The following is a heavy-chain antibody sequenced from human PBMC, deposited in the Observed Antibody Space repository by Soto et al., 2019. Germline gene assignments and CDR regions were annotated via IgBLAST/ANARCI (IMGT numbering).Heavy chain of an antibody. CDR3: ANPIPKTGTTFGF. D-gene: IGHD1-1*01. CDR2: ISGSGDDT. J-gene: IGHJ4*02. V-gene: IGHV3-23*01. CDR1: GFTFSNFA. Sequence: QLLESGGGFVQPGGSLRLSCVASGFTFSNFAMAWVRQAPGEGLEWVSAISGSGDDTFYAYAMKGLFTISRDNAKDTLYLQINSLRAEDTAVYYCANPIPKTGTTFGFWGQGTLVTVSS.